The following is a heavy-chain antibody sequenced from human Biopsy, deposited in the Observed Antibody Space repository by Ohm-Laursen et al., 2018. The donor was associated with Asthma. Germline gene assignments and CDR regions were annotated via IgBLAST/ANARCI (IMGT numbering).Heavy chain of an antibody. CDR1: GFTFSSYA. V-gene: IGHV3-74*01. CDR2: INSDGSSS. CDR3: ARFVQAEEGVF. J-gene: IGHJ4*02. D-gene: IGHD2-15*01. Sequence: SLRLSCAAPGFTFSSYAMSWVRQAPGKGLVWVSRINSDGSSSSYADSVKGRFTISRDNAKNTLYLQMNSLRAEDSAVYFCARFVQAEEGVFWGQGARVTVSS.